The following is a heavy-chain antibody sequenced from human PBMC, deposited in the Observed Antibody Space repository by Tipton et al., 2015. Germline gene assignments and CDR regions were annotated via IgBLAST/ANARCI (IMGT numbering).Heavy chain of an antibody. CDR1: GYTFSSYY. D-gene: IGHD2-15*01. CDR3: ARGDIVVVVAAPRLYFDL. J-gene: IGHJ2*01. Sequence: QVQLVQSGAEVKKPGASVKVSCKASGYTFSSYYIHWVRQAPGQGLEWMGIINPSGGSTNYAQKFQGRVTMTRDTSTSTVYMELSSLRSEDTAVYHCARGDIVVVVAAPRLYFDLWGRGTLVTVSS. CDR2: INPSGGST. V-gene: IGHV1-46*01.